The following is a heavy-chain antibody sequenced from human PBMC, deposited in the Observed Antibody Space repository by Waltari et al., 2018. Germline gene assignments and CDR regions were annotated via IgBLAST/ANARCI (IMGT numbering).Heavy chain of an antibody. D-gene: IGHD3-16*01. CDR1: GGSISSYH. V-gene: IGHV4-59*01. CDR2: IYYSGST. Sequence: QVQLQESGPGLVKPSETLSLTCTVPGGSISSYHWSWIRQPPGKGLEWIGYIYYSGSTNDNPSLKSRVTISVDTSKNQFSLKLSSVTAADTAVYYCARERGPILDYWGQGTLVTVSS. J-gene: IGHJ4*02. CDR3: ARERGPILDY.